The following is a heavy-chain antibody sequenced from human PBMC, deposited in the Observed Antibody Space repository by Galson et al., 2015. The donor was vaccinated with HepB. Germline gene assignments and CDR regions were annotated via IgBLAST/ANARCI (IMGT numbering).Heavy chain of an antibody. D-gene: IGHD3-22*01. J-gene: IGHJ3*02. V-gene: IGHV3-66*01. Sequence: SLRLSCAASGFTFSTYGMHWVRQAPGRGLEWVSVIYVAASTYYADSVKGRFTASRDSSKNTVYLQLNSLRAEDTAVYYCARSMIALRRAFDIWGQGTMVTVSP. CDR1: GFTFSTYG. CDR3: ARSMIALRRAFDI. CDR2: IYVAAST.